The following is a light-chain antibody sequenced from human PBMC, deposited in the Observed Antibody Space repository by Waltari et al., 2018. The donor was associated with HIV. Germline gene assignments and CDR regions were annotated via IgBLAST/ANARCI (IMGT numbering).Light chain of an antibody. CDR3: SSYTTSSTWV. CDR2: EVT. CDR1: RSDIGLYNP. J-gene: IGLJ3*02. Sequence: QHALTQPPSVSGSLGQSVTISCTGTRSDIGLYNPVSWYQKSPGTAPKLRIYEVTHRPSGVPVRFSGSKSGNTASLTISGLQADDEADYYCSSYTTSSTWVFGGGTKLTVL. V-gene: IGLV2-18*02.